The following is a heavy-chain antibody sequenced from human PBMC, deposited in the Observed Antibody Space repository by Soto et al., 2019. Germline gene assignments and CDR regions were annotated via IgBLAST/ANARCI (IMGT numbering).Heavy chain of an antibody. CDR3: ARGFDYRWIY. V-gene: IGHV4-4*02. CDR1: GGAISPKYW. CDR2: IHHSGRT. D-gene: IGHD3-16*01. Sequence: SETLSLTCAVSGGAISPKYWGSWLRQPPGKGLEWIGEIHHSGRTNYIQSLKSRVTMSLDKSNNQLSLKLSSVTAADTAVYYCARGFDYRWIYWGQGAQVTVSS. J-gene: IGHJ4*02.